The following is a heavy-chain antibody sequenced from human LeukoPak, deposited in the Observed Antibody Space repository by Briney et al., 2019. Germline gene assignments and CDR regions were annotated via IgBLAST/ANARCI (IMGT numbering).Heavy chain of an antibody. Sequence: SETLSLTCTVSGVSISSSSYYWGWIRQPPGKGLERNGSSCYSGSTYYNPSRKSRVTISVDTSKNQVSLNLSSVTAADTVVYYCARATYYYDSSGYWDYWGQGTLVTVSS. CDR3: ARATYYYDSSGYWDY. CDR2: SCYSGST. D-gene: IGHD3-22*01. J-gene: IGHJ4*02. CDR1: GVSISSSSYY. V-gene: IGHV4-39*07.